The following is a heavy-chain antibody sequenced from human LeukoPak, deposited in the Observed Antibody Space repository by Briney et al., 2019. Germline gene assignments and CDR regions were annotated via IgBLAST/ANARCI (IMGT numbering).Heavy chain of an antibody. CDR3: AELGITMIGGV. D-gene: IGHD3-10*02. V-gene: IGHV3-21*01. CDR1: GFTFGTYN. Sequence: PGGSLRLSCAASGFTFGTYNINWVRQAPGKGLEWVSSISSSSIYIYYADSVKGRFTISRDNAKNSLYLQMNSLRAEDTAVYYCAELGITMIGGVWGKGTTVTISS. J-gene: IGHJ6*04. CDR2: ISSSSIYI.